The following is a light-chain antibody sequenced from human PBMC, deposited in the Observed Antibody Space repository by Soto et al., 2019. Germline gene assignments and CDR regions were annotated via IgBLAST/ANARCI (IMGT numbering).Light chain of an antibody. Sequence: EIVLTQSPGTLSLSPGERATLSCRASQSVSSSDLAWYQQKPGQAPRLLIYGASSRATGIPARFSGSGSGTDFTLTVSRLEPDDFAVYYCQQFGGSSWTFGQGTKVDI. CDR3: QQFGGSSWT. CDR1: QSVSSSD. J-gene: IGKJ1*01. V-gene: IGKV3-20*01. CDR2: GAS.